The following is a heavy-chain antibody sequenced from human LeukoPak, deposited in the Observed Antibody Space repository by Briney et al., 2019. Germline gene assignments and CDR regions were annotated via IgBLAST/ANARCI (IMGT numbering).Heavy chain of an antibody. CDR2: ISSSSSYI. Sequence: ETLSLTCAVYGGSFSGYYWSWIRQPPGKGLEWVSSISSSSSYIYYADSVKGRFTISRDNAKNSLYLQMNSLRAEDTAVYYCARDRRGELAAFDIWGQGTMVTVSS. D-gene: IGHD1-26*01. J-gene: IGHJ3*02. CDR1: GGSFSGYY. V-gene: IGHV3-21*01. CDR3: ARDRRGELAAFDI.